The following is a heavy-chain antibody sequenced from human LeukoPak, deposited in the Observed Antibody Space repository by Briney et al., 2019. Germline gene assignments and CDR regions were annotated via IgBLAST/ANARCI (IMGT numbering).Heavy chain of an antibody. D-gene: IGHD3-10*01. CDR3: AKDYSMVRGIDY. CDR2: ISGSGGST. CDR1: GFTFSSYA. V-gene: IGHV3-23*01. J-gene: IGHJ4*02. Sequence: PGGSLRLSCAASGFTFSSYAMSWVREAPGKGLEWVSAISGSGGSTYYADSVKGRFTISRDNSKNTLYLQMNSLRAEDTAVYYCAKDYSMVRGIDYWGQGTPVTVSS.